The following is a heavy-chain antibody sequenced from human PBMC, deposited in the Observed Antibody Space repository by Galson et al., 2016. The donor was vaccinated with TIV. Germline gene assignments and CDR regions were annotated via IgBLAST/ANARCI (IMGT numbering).Heavy chain of an antibody. D-gene: IGHD5-18*01. V-gene: IGHV3-9*01. J-gene: IGHJ3*02. CDR3: AKDISNWVGDSYGFNTFDM. CDR2: ISWSGETN. CDR1: GFTFDDYA. Sequence: SLRLSCAASGFTFDDYAMHWVRQAPGKGLEWVSSISWSGETNAYGESVKGRFTISRDNAKNSLNLQMNSLKPEDTALYYCAKDISNWVGDSYGFNTFDMWGQGTMVTVSS.